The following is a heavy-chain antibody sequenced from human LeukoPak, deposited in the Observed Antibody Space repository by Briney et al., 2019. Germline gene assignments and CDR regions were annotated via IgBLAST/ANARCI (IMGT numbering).Heavy chain of an antibody. CDR3: ASPAMAFIDQGRYNYYYYMDV. V-gene: IGHV4-38-2*02. Sequence: SETLSLTCTVSGYSISSGYYWGWIRPPPGKGLEWMGNIYHSGSTYYNPALKRRVTISVDTSKNQFSLKLSSVTAADTAVYYCASPAMAFIDQGRYNYYYYMDVWGKGTTGTVS. CDR2: IYHSGST. D-gene: IGHD5-18*01. J-gene: IGHJ6*03. CDR1: GYSISSGYY.